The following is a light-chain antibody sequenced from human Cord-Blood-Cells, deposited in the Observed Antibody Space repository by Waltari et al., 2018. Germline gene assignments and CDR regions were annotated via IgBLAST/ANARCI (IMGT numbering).Light chain of an antibody. CDR1: QSISSY. CDR3: QQSYSTPPT. V-gene: IGKV1-39*01. CDR2: AAS. Sequence: DIQMTHSPSALSEPVAVRVTITCRASQSISSYLNWYQQKPGKDPKLLIYAASSLQSGVPSRFSGSGSGTDFTLTISSLQPEDFATYYCQQSYSTPPTFGQGTRLEIK. J-gene: IGKJ5*01.